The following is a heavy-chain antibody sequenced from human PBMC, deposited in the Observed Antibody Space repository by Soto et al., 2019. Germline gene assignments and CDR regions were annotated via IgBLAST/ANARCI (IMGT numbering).Heavy chain of an antibody. J-gene: IGHJ6*02. D-gene: IGHD6-19*01. CDR1: GFSLSNARMG. CDR2: IFSNDEK. Sequence: QVTLKESGPVLVKPTETLTLTCTVSGFSLSNARMGVSWIRQPPGKALEWLAHIFSNDEKSYSTSLKSRLTTSKDTSKSQVVLTMTNMDPVDTATYYCARLRVGSSGWPAGFGYYYGMDVWGQGTTVTVSS. V-gene: IGHV2-26*01. CDR3: ARLRVGSSGWPAGFGYYYGMDV.